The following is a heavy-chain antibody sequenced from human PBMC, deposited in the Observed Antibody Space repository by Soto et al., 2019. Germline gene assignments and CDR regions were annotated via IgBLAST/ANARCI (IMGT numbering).Heavy chain of an antibody. CDR3: ARDQYCSTTSCSYYYYGMDV. D-gene: IGHD2-2*01. V-gene: IGHV1-69*06. CDR1: GGTFSSDA. Sequence: QVQLVQSGAEVKKPGSSVKVSCKASGGTFSSDAISWVRQAPGQGLEWMGGIIPIFGTANYAQKFQGRVTITADKSMSTAYMELSSLRSEDTAVYYCARDQYCSTTSCSYYYYGMDVWGQGTTVTVSS. CDR2: IIPIFGTA. J-gene: IGHJ6*02.